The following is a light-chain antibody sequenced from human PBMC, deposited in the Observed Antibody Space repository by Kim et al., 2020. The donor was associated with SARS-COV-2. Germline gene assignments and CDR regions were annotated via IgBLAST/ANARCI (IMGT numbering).Light chain of an antibody. CDR3: HQYNNWPLT. CDR2: DAS. V-gene: IGKV3-15*01. J-gene: IGKJ4*01. CDR1: QSVSSN. Sequence: LSQGERATLSCRASQSVSSNLAWYQQKPGQAPRLLIYDASTRATGIPARFSGSGSGTQFTLTISSLQSEDFAVYYCHQYNNWPLTFGGGTKVDIK.